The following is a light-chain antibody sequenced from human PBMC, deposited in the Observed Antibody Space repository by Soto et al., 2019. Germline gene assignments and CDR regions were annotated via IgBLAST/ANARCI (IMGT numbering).Light chain of an antibody. CDR1: SSNIGAGYD. Sequence: QSVLTQPPSVSGAPGQRVTISCTGSSSNIGAGYDVHWYLQLPGTAPKLLIYGNTNRPSGVPDRFSGSKSGSSASLAITGLQAEDEADYYCQSHDSSLHASVLGTGTKRTVL. J-gene: IGLJ1*01. CDR3: QSHDSSLHASV. V-gene: IGLV1-40*01. CDR2: GNT.